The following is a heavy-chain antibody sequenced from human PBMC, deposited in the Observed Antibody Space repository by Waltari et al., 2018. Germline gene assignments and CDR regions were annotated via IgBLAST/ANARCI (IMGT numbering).Heavy chain of an antibody. CDR3: ARAVQHYYDSSGYYGGYYFDY. D-gene: IGHD3-22*01. V-gene: IGHV4-59*11. CDR2: IYYSGST. J-gene: IGHJ4*02. CDR1: GGSISSHY. Sequence: QVQLQESGPGLVKPSETLSLTCTVSGGSISSHYWSWIRQPPGKGLEWIGYIYYSGSTNYNPALKSRVTISVDTSKNQFSLKLSSVTAADTAVYYCARAVQHYYDSSGYYGGYYFDYWGQGTLVTVSS.